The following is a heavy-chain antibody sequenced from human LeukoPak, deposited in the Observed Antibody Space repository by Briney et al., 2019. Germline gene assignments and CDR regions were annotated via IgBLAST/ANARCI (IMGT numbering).Heavy chain of an antibody. Sequence: PGGSLRLSCAASGFTFSSYWMSCVRQAPGKGLEWVANINQGGRETYYVDSVKGRFTISRDNAKNSLYLQMNSLRAEDTAVYYCARAGNGGALDYWGQGTLVTVSS. J-gene: IGHJ4*02. CDR1: GFTFSSYW. D-gene: IGHD4-23*01. CDR3: ARAGNGGALDY. V-gene: IGHV3-7*03. CDR2: INQGGRET.